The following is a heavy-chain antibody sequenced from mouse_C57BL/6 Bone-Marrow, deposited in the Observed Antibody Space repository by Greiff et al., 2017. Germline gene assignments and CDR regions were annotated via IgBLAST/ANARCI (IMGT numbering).Heavy chain of an antibody. CDR1: GYTFTSYW. CDR3: ARGMVTSYAMDY. Sequence: QVQLQQPGAELVKPGASVKLSCKASGYTFTSYWMHWVKQRPGQGLEWIGMIHPNSGSTNYNEKFKSKATLTVDKSSSTAYMQLSSLTSEDSAVYYCARGMVTSYAMDYWGQGTSVTVSS. D-gene: IGHD2-2*01. CDR2: IHPNSGST. V-gene: IGHV1-64*01. J-gene: IGHJ4*01.